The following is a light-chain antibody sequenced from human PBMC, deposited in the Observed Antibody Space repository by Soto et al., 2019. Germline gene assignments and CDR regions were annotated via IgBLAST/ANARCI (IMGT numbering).Light chain of an antibody. CDR3: QQSDSTPYT. CDR2: DAS. V-gene: IGKV1-39*01. Sequence: DIQMTQSPSSLSASVGDRVTITCRASQTISTYLNWYQQKPGKAPRLLIYDASSLLSGVPSRFSGSGSGTDFTLTIASLQPEDFSTYYCQQSDSTPYTFGQGNKVEI. CDR1: QTISTY. J-gene: IGKJ2*01.